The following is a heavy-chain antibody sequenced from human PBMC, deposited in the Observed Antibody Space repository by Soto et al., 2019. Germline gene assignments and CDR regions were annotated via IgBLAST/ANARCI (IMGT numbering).Heavy chain of an antibody. J-gene: IGHJ4*01. V-gene: IGHV3-23*01. Sequence: GGSLRLSCAASGFTFSSYAMSWVRQAPGKGLEWVSAISGSGDNTYYADSVKGRFTISRDNSKNTLYLQMNSLRAEDTAVYYCAKGGGTMIVVVITFFDDWGQGTLVTVSS. CDR1: GFTFSSYA. D-gene: IGHD3-22*01. CDR2: ISGSGDNT. CDR3: AKGGGTMIVVVITFFDD.